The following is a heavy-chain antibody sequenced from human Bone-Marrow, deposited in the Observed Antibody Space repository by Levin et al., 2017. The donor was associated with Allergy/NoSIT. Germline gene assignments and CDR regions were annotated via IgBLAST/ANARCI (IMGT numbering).Heavy chain of an antibody. CDR1: GGTFESYA. J-gene: IGHJ3*02. CDR2: IIPVLGQK. D-gene: IGHD5-18*01. Sequence: GGSLRLSCKASGGTFESYAIIWVRQAPGQGLEWMGGIIPVLGQKTYAPRFQDRVTFSADMATNTVTLDLSSLTPHDTAVSYCARARYGLQTELRPTAFDIWGQGTLVTVSS. CDR3: ARARYGLQTELRPTAFDI. V-gene: IGHV1-69*06.